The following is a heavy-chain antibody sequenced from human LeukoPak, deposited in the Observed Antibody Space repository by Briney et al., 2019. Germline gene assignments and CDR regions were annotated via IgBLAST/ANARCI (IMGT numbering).Heavy chain of an antibody. CDR1: GLTLSGSA. Sequence: GGSLRLSCAASGLTLSGSAMHWVRQASGKGLEWVGRIRSKANSYATVYAASVKGRFTISRDDSKNTAYLQMNSLKTEDTAVYYCTVVVITVDYWGQGTLVTVSS. CDR2: IRSKANSYAT. CDR3: TVVVITVDY. D-gene: IGHD3-22*01. V-gene: IGHV3-73*01. J-gene: IGHJ4*02.